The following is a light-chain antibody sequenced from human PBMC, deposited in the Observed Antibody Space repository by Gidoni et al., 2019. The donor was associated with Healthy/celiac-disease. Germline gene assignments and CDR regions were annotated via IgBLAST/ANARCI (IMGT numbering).Light chain of an antibody. Sequence: EIVLTQSPGTLSLSPGERATLSCRASQSVSSSYVAWYQQKPGQAPRLLIYGASSRATGIPDMFSGSGSGTDFTLTISRLEPEDFAVYYCQQYGSSPGFTFGQGTRLEIK. CDR1: QSVSSSY. CDR2: GAS. J-gene: IGKJ5*01. CDR3: QQYGSSPGFT. V-gene: IGKV3-20*01.